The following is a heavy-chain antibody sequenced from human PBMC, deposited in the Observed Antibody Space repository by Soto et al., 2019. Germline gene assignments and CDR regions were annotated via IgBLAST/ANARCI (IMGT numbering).Heavy chain of an antibody. J-gene: IGHJ2*01. V-gene: IGHV3-33*01. CDR2: IWYDGSHK. D-gene: IGHD3-10*01. Sequence: QVQLVESGGGVVQPGRSLRLSCAASGFTFSTYGMHWVRQAPGKGLEWVAVIWYDGSHKVYAGSVKGRFTISRDNSKNTLHLQMNTVRAEDTAVYFCAREPKLTRIYASWLDTIGGNGYFDLWGRGTLVTVSS. CDR1: GFTFSTYG. CDR3: AREPKLTRIYASWLDTIGGNGYFDL.